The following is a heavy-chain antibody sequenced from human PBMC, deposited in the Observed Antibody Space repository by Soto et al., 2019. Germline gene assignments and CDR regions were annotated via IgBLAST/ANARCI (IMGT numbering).Heavy chain of an antibody. CDR2: IIPIFGTA. CDR1: GGTFSSYA. D-gene: IGHD6-6*01. CDR3: ARGGRIEYSSSPAAFDI. J-gene: IGHJ3*02. V-gene: IGHV1-69*01. Sequence: QVQLVQSGAEVKKPGSSVKVSCKASGGTFSSYAISWVRQAPGQGLEWMGGIIPIFGTANYAQKFQGRVTITADESTSTAYMELSSLRSEDTAVYYCARGGRIEYSSSPAAFDIWGQGTMVTVSS.